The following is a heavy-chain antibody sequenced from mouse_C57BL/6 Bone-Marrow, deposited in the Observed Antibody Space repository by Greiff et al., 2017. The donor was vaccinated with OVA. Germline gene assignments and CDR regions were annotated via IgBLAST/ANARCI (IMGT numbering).Heavy chain of an antibody. CDR1: GYAFSSSW. D-gene: IGHD2-4*01. V-gene: IGHV1-82*01. CDR2: IYPGDGDT. CDR3: ALIYYDYGGAMDY. Sequence: QVQLQQSGPELVKPGASVKISCKASGYAFSSSWMNWVKQRPGKGLEWIGRIYPGDGDTNYNGKFKGKATLTADNSSSTAYMQLSSLTSEDSAVYFCALIYYDYGGAMDYWGQGTSVTVSS. J-gene: IGHJ4*01.